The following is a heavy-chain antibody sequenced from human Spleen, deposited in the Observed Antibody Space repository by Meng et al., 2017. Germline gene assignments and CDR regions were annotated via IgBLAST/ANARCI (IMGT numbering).Heavy chain of an antibody. V-gene: IGHV3-23*01. J-gene: IGHJ4*02. CDR2: ISVSGGNT. Sequence: GESLKISCAASGFTFSSYSMNWVRQAPGKGLEWVSPISVSGGNTYYADSVKGRFTISRDNSKNTLYLQMNSLRAEDTAVYYCATKTTELDNWGQGTQVTVSS. D-gene: IGHD1-1*01. CDR3: ATKTTELDN. CDR1: GFTFSSYS.